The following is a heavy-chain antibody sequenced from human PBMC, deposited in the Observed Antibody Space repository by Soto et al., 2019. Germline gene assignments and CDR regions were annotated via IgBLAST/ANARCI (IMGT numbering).Heavy chain of an antibody. J-gene: IGHJ4*02. CDR2: IYYSGRT. Sequence: QMQLQESGPGLVKPSQTLSLTCTVSGGSIRSGGHYWTWIRQLPGQGLEWIGYIYYSGRTYYSPSLPSRLTISVDTSQNQFSLRLTSVTAADTAVYYCVVGLEDVVGGQIDYWGQGALVTVSS. CDR1: GGSIRSGGHY. D-gene: IGHD2-15*01. CDR3: VVGLEDVVGGQIDY. V-gene: IGHV4-31*03.